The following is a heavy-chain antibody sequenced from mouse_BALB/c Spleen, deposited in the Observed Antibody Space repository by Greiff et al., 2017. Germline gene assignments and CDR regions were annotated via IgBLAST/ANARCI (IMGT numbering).Heavy chain of an antibody. CDR3: AKSSDGYYAYYYAMDY. V-gene: IGHV1-14*01. D-gene: IGHD2-3*01. CDR1: GYTFTSYV. Sequence: EVQLQQSGPELVKPGASVKMSCKASGYTFTSYVMHWVKQKPGQGLEWIGYINPYNDGTKYNEKFKGKATLTSDKSSSTAYMELSSLTSEDSAVYYCAKSSDGYYAYYYAMDYWGQGTSVTVSS. CDR2: INPYNDGT. J-gene: IGHJ4*01.